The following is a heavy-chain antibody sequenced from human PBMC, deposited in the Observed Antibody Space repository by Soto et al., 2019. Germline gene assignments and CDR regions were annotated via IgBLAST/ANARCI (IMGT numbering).Heavy chain of an antibody. CDR2: IYYSGST. CDR1: GGSISSCY. CDR3: ARHQLRFGPLDYYYYGMDV. Sequence: SETLSLTCTVPGGSISSCYWSWSRSPPGKGLEWIGYIYYSGSTNYNPSLKSRVTISVDTSKNQFSLKLSSVTAADTAVYYCARHQLRFGPLDYYYYGMDVWGQGTTVT. V-gene: IGHV4-59*08. J-gene: IGHJ6*02. D-gene: IGHD3-10*01.